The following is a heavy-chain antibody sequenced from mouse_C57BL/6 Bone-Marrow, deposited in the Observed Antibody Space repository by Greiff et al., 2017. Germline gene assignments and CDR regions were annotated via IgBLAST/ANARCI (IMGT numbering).Heavy chain of an antibody. J-gene: IGHJ2*01. D-gene: IGHD2-13*01. Sequence: VQLVESGPELVKPGASVKISCKASGYAFSSSWMNWVKQRPGKGLEWIGRIYPGDGDTNYNGKFKGKATLTADKSSSTAYMQLNSLTSEDSAVYFCARDYDDYCCVDYWGQGTTLTVSS. CDR2: IYPGDGDT. CDR3: ARDYDDYCCVDY. V-gene: IGHV1-82*01. CDR1: GYAFSSSW.